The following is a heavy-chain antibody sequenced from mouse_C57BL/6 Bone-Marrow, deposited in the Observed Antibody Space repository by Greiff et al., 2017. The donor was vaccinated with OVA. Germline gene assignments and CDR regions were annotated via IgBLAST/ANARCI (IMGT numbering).Heavy chain of an antibody. CDR2: IYPSDSET. Sequence: QVQLQQPGAELVRPGSSVKLSCKASGYTFTSYWMDWVKQRPGQGLEWIGNIYPSDSETHYNQKFKDKATLTVDKSSSTAYMQLSSLTSEDSAVYYCARCGNYVLYYAMDYWGQGTSVTVSS. D-gene: IGHD2-1*01. J-gene: IGHJ4*01. V-gene: IGHV1-61*01. CDR1: GYTFTSYW. CDR3: ARCGNYVLYYAMDY.